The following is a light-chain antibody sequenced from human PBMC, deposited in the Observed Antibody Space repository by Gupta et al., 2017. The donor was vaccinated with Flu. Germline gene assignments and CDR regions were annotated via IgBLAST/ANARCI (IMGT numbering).Light chain of an antibody. Sequence: DIVMTHSALSMLVTSGEPASISCRSSQSLLHSNGYNYLDWYLQKPGQSPQLLIYLGSNRASGVPDRFSGSGSGTDFTLKISRVEAEDVGVYYCMQALQTPWTFGQGTKVEIK. CDR1: QSLLHSNGYNY. V-gene: IGKV2-28*01. CDR2: LGS. J-gene: IGKJ1*01. CDR3: MQALQTPWT.